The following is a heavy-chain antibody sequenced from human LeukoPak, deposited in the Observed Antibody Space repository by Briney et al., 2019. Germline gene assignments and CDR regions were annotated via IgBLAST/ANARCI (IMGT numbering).Heavy chain of an antibody. CDR1: GYTFTSYG. CDR3: AGGLGYCGGDCYFVY. J-gene: IGHJ4*02. V-gene: IGHV1-18*01. D-gene: IGHD2-21*02. Sequence: ASVKVSCKASGYTFTSYGISWVRQAPGQGLEWMGWISAYNGNTNYAQKLQGRVTMTTDTSTSTAYMELRSLRSDDTAVYYCAGGLGYCGGDCYFVYWGQGTLVTVSS. CDR2: ISAYNGNT.